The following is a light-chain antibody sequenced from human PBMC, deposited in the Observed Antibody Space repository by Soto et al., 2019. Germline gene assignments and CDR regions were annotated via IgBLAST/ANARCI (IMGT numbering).Light chain of an antibody. CDR1: QSISSY. V-gene: IGKV1-39*01. CDR2: AAS. J-gene: IGKJ5*01. CDR3: QQSYSTPIT. Sequence: DIQMTQSPSSLSASVGDRVTITCRASQSISSYLNWYPQKPGKAPKLLIYAASSLQSGVPSRFSGSGSGTDFTLTISSLQPEDFATYYCQQSYSTPITFGQATRLEIK.